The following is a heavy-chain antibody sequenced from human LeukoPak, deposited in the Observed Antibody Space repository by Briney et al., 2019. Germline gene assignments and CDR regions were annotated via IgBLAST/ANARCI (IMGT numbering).Heavy chain of an antibody. V-gene: IGHV4-34*01. Sequence: PSETLSLTCAVYGGSFSGYYWSWIRQPPGKGLEWIGEINHSGSTNYNPSLKSRVTISVDTSKNQFSLKLSSVTAADTAVYYCARHRGAFDIWGQGTMVTVSS. J-gene: IGHJ3*02. CDR2: INHSGST. CDR3: ARHRGAFDI. CDR1: GGSFSGYY.